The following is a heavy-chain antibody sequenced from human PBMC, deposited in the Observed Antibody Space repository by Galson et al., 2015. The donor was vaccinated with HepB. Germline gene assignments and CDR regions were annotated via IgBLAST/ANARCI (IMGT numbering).Heavy chain of an antibody. Sequence: SLRLSCAAPGFTFSTYVMSWVRQAPGKGLEWVASIVGSGESTFYADSVKGRFTISRDNSRNSLYLQMNSLRADDAAIYYCSKTSYCDGGPCFSGYFDAWGQGTLVAVSS. J-gene: IGHJ4*02. D-gene: IGHD2-21*01. CDR1: GFTFSTYV. CDR3: SKTSYCDGGPCFSGYFDA. CDR2: IVGSGEST. V-gene: IGHV3-23*01.